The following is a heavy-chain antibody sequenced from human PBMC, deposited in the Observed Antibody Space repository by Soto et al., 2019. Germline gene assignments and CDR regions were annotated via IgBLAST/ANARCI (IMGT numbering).Heavy chain of an antibody. CDR3: AKDVGYRSVTSCLFNY. CDR2: ISGSGGST. D-gene: IGHD2-2*01. CDR1: GFIFSSYA. Sequence: GGSLRLSCAASGFIFSSYAMSWVRQAPGKGLEWVSTISGSGGSTYYADSVKGRFTISRDNSKNTLYLQMNSLRAEDTAVYYCAKDVGYRSVTSCLFNYWGQGTLVTVSS. J-gene: IGHJ4*02. V-gene: IGHV3-23*01.